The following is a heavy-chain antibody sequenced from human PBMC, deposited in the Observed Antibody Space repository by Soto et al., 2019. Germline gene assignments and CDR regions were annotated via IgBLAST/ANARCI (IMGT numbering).Heavy chain of an antibody. J-gene: IGHJ6*02. CDR1: GFTFSSYA. Sequence: GGSLRLSCAASGFTFSSYAMHWVRQAPGKGLEWVAVISYGGSNKYYADSVKGRFTISRDNSENTLYLQMSSLRAEDTAVYYCARDRLYCSSTSCYGRMDVWGQGTTVTVSS. CDR3: ARDRLYCSSTSCYGRMDV. V-gene: IGHV3-30-3*01. CDR2: ISYGGSNK. D-gene: IGHD2-2*01.